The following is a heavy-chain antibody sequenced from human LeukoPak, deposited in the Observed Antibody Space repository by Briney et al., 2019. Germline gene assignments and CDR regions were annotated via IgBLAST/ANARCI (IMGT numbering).Heavy chain of an antibody. V-gene: IGHV1-69*13. CDR3: ARDSADCSSTSCYTALDY. J-gene: IGHJ4*02. D-gene: IGHD2-2*02. CDR1: GGTFSSYA. CDR2: IIPIFGTA. Sequence: SVKVSCKASGGTFSSYAISWVRQAPGQGLEWMGGIIPIFGTANYAQKFQGRVTITADESTSTAYMELRSLRSDDTAVYYCARDSADCSSTSCYTALDYWGQGTLVTVSS.